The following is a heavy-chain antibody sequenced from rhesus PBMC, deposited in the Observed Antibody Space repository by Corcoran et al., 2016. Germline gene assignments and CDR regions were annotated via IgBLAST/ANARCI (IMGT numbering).Heavy chain of an antibody. J-gene: IGHJ4*01. CDR3: ARPSGGWSPYYFDY. D-gene: IGHD6-37*01. CDR1: GYSISSGYG. V-gene: IGHV4-127*01. Sequence: QVQLQESGPGLVKPSETLSLTCAVSGYSISSGYGWSWIRQPPGKGLEWVGYIGGRIDSTTSNPSLKSRVTISKDPSRNQFSLKLGSVTAADTAVYYWARPSGGWSPYYFDYWGQGVLVTVSS. CDR2: IGGRIDST.